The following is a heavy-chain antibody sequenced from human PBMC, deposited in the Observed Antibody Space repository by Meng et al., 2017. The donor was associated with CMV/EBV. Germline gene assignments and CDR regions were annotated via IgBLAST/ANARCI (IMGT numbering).Heavy chain of an antibody. D-gene: IGHD4-11*01. CDR2: MNPNSGNT. CDR3: ARDYSNYEGYYYYYGMDV. Sequence: ASVKVSCKASGYTFTSYAMNWVRQAPGQGLEWMGWMNPNSGNTGYAQKFQGRVTMTRDTSISTAYMELSRLRSDDTAVYYCARDYSNYEGYYYYYGMDVWGQGTTVTVSS. CDR1: GYTFTSYA. J-gene: IGHJ6*02. V-gene: IGHV1-8*02.